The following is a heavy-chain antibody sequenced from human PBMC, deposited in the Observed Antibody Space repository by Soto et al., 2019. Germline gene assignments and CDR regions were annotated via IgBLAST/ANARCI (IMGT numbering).Heavy chain of an antibody. CDR2: IFQSGST. J-gene: IGHJ4*02. CDR3: ARVFSGSYSDY. V-gene: IGHV4-34*12. Sequence: SETLSLTCTVYGGPLGDYHWTWIRQPPGKGLEWIGEIFQSGSTNYNPSLKTRVTISVDKSKNQFSLKLSSVTAADTAVYYCARVFSGSYSDYWGQGTLVTVSS. D-gene: IGHD1-26*01. CDR1: GGPLGDYH.